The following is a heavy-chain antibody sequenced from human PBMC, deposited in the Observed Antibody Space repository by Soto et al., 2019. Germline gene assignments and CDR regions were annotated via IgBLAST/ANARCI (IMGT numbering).Heavy chain of an antibody. CDR3: AKDPVSHTSQHYYDSSGDT. D-gene: IGHD3-22*01. Sequence: SETLSLTCTVSGGSISSGGYYWSWIRQHPGKGLEWIGYIYYSGSTYYNPSLKSRVTISVDTSKNQFSLKLSSVTAADTAVYYCAKDPVSHTSQHYYDSSGDTGGQGTLVTVSS. CDR2: IYYSGST. CDR1: GGSISSGGYY. J-gene: IGHJ5*02. V-gene: IGHV4-31*03.